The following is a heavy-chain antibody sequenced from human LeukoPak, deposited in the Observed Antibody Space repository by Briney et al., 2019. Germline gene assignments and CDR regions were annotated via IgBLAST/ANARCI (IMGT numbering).Heavy chain of an antibody. Sequence: SETLSLTCTVSGGSIGSTNYYWGWIRQPPGKGLEWIANMYYSGSTYYNPSLKSRVTISVDTSKNQFSLRLNSVTAADTSIYYCARIPTNAVPSAHNGFDIWGQGTMLTVSS. V-gene: IGHV4-39*01. D-gene: IGHD6-19*01. J-gene: IGHJ3*02. CDR2: MYYSGST. CDR3: ARIPTNAVPSAHNGFDI. CDR1: GGSIGSTNYY.